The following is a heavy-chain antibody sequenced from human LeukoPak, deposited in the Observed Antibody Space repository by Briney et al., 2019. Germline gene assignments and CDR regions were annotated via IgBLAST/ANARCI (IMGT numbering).Heavy chain of an antibody. CDR3: ARQAYSYNSIWYFDL. CDR2: IDPSDFST. J-gene: IGHJ2*01. V-gene: IGHV5-10-1*01. D-gene: IGHD5-18*01. CDR1: GYGFTSNW. Sequence: GESLRISCQGSGYGFTSNWITWVRQMPGKGLEWMGRIDPSDFSTNYSPSFKAHVTLSSDKSISTAYLPCSSLKASHTAIYYCARQAYSYNSIWYFDLWGRGTLVTVSS.